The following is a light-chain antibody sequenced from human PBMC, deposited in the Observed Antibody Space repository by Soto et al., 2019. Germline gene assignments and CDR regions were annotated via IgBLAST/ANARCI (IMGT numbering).Light chain of an antibody. CDR3: QQYNDWPVYT. V-gene: IGKV3-15*01. J-gene: IGKJ2*01. Sequence: EIVMTQSPGTLSVSPGGRATLSCTASQNVHSNLAWYQHKPGQAPGLLIYAATTRATGVPARISGSGSGTDFTLTIDSLQSEDFAVYFCQQYNDWPVYTFGLGTKVEI. CDR1: QNVHSN. CDR2: AAT.